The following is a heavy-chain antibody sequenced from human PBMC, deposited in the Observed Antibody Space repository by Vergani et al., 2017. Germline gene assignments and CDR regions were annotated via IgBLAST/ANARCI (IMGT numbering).Heavy chain of an antibody. CDR1: GYTFTSYG. CDR2: INPSGGHT. D-gene: IGHD3-9*01. Sequence: QVQLVQSGAEVKKPGASVKVSCKASGYTFTSYGISWVRQAPGQGLEWMGIINPSGGHTNYAQKVQGRVTMTRDTSTSTVYMELSSLRSEDTAIYYCARGDYGILTGYRYWGQGTLVTVSA. CDR3: ARGDYGILTGYRY. V-gene: IGHV1-46*03. J-gene: IGHJ4*02.